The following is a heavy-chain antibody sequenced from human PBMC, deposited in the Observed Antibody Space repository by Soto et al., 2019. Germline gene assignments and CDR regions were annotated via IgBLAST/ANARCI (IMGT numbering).Heavy chain of an antibody. CDR2: IIPIFGTA. Sequence: SVKVSCKASGGTFSSYAISWVRQAPGQGLEWMGGIIPIFGTANYAQKFQGRVTITADKSTSTAYMELGSLRSEDTAVYYCARDLSNHYYDSSGFDYWGQGTQVTVSS. J-gene: IGHJ4*02. V-gene: IGHV1-69*06. D-gene: IGHD3-22*01. CDR3: ARDLSNHYYDSSGFDY. CDR1: GGTFSSYA.